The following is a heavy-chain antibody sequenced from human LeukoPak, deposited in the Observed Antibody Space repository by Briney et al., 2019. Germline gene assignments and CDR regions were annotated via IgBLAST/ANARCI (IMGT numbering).Heavy chain of an antibody. CDR1: GGSFSTYA. CDR3: ARDRGGGFDLAFFDH. Sequence: ASVKVSCKSSGGSFSTYAVNWVRQAPGQGLEWMGRLIPVLGMSHYAPGFQGRVTLTADRSANTAYMELDRLTSDDTAVYFCARDRGGGFDLAFFDHWGQGTLVTVSS. V-gene: IGHV1-69*04. D-gene: IGHD5-12*01. CDR2: LIPVLGMS. J-gene: IGHJ4*02.